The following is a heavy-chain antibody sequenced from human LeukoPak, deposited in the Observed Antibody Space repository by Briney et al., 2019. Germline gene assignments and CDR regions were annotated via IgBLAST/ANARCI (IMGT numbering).Heavy chain of an antibody. J-gene: IGHJ4*02. CDR2: FWFGGSND. D-gene: IGHD2-2*01. CDR3: AKLDVRVPAGSIDY. CDR1: GFTFSTYG. Sequence: GRSLRLSCAASGFTFSTYGMHWFRQAPGKGLEWVAVFWFGGSNDYYADSVKGRFTISRDDSKNTLYLQMNSLRAEDTAVYYCAKLDVRVPAGSIDYWGQGTLVTVSS. V-gene: IGHV3-33*06.